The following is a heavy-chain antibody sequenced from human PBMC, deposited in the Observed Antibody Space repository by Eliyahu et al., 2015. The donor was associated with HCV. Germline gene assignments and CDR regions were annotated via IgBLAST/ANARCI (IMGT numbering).Heavy chain of an antibody. V-gene: IGHV3-11*01. CDR2: ISSSSVNI. Sequence: QMQLVESGGGLVKPGGSLRLSCAASGXXFSHNYMIWIRQAPGKGLEGXSYISSSSVNIYYADSVKGRFTISRDNARDSLYLQMTDLTVEDTAVYYCARVKWGPSGFEYYFDLWGQGTLVAVSS. CDR1: GXXFSHNY. D-gene: IGHD5-12*01. CDR3: ARVKWGPSGFEYYFDL. J-gene: IGHJ4*02.